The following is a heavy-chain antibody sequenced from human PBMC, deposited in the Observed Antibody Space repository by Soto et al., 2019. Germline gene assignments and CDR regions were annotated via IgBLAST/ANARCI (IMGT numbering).Heavy chain of an antibody. J-gene: IGHJ4*02. CDR3: ARRTYGSALGFDY. V-gene: IGHV4-61*01. CDR2: IYNREYT. Sequence: SETLSLTCTVSGGSVNSSSYYWNRIRQPPGKGLEWIGYIYNREYTTYNPSLKSRVTISADTSKNQFSLKLNYVTAADTAVYYCARRTYGSALGFDYWGQGTLVTVSS. D-gene: IGHD3-10*01. CDR1: GGSVNSSSYY.